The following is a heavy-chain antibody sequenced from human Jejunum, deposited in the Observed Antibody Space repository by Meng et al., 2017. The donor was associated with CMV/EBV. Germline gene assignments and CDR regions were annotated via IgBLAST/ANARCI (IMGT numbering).Heavy chain of an antibody. CDR3: AAYSTGRSFDP. CDR2: KHNSGSP. CDR1: GGSISSGDYY. Sequence: CTVSGGSISSGDYYWSWIRQPPGKGLEWIGYKHNSGSPYYTPSLKSRVIISMDTSNNQFSLKLSSVTAADTAVYYCAAYSTGRSFDPWGQGTLVTVSS. J-gene: IGHJ5*02. D-gene: IGHD6-19*01. V-gene: IGHV4-30-4*08.